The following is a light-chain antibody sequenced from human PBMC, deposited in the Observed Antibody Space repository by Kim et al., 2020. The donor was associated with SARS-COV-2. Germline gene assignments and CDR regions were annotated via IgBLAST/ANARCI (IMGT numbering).Light chain of an antibody. J-gene: IGLJ3*02. CDR2: GKN. Sequence: SSELTQDPAVSVALGQTVRITCQGDSLRIYYASWYQQKPGQAPVLVIYGKNNRPSGIPDRFSGSSSGNTASLTITGAQAEDEADYYCDSRDSSGNHWVFGGETKVTVL. CDR3: DSRDSSGNHWV. CDR1: SLRIYY. V-gene: IGLV3-19*01.